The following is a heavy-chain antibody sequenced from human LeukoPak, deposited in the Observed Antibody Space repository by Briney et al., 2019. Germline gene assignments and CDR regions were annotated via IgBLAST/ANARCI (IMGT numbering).Heavy chain of an antibody. CDR2: ISSSSSTI. V-gene: IGHV3-48*01. Sequence: RSGGSLILSCAASGFTFSSYSMNWVRQAPGKGLEWVSFISSSSSTIYYADSVKGRFTISRDNAKNSLYMQMNSLRAEDTAVYYCARGAYNSGWSGGYWGQGTLVTVSS. CDR1: GFTFSSYS. J-gene: IGHJ4*02. CDR3: ARGAYNSGWSGGY. D-gene: IGHD6-19*01.